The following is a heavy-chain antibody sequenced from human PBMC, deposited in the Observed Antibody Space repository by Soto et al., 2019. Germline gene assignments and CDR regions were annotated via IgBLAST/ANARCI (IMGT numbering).Heavy chain of an antibody. Sequence: QVQLQESGPGLVKPSGTLSLTCAVSGGSISSSNWWSWVRQPPGKGLEWIGEIYHSGSTNYNPSLKSRVTISVDKSKNQFSLKLSSVTAADTAVYYCARDRRASYYYGSGRGNWFDPWGQGTLVTVSS. CDR3: ARDRRASYYYGSGRGNWFDP. V-gene: IGHV4-4*02. D-gene: IGHD3-10*01. CDR1: GGSISSSNW. J-gene: IGHJ5*02. CDR2: IYHSGST.